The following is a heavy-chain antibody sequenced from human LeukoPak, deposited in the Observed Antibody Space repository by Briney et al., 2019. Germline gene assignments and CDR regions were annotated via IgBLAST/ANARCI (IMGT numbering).Heavy chain of an antibody. CDR3: ARDESGSYWGRPYYFDY. D-gene: IGHD1-26*01. CDR2: INPNSGGT. J-gene: IGHJ4*02. CDR1: GYTFTGYY. Sequence: GASVKVSCKASGYTFTGYYMHWVRQAPGQGLEWMGWINPNSGGTNYAQKFQGGVTMTRDTSISTAYMELSRLRSDDTAVYYCARDESGSYWGRPYYFDYWGQGTLVTVSS. V-gene: IGHV1-2*02.